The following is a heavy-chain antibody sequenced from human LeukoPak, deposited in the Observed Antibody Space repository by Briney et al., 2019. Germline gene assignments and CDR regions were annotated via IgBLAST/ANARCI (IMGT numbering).Heavy chain of an antibody. J-gene: IGHJ5*02. CDR2: IIPIFGTA. V-gene: IGHV1-69*13. Sequence: SVKVSCKASGYTFTSYGISWVRQAPGQGLEWMGGIIPIFGTANYAQKFQGRVTITADESASTAYMELSSLRSEDTAVYYCARERKSLLWFGELLSWFDPWGQGTLVTVSS. CDR3: ARERKSLLWFGELLSWFDP. CDR1: GYTFTSYG. D-gene: IGHD3-10*01.